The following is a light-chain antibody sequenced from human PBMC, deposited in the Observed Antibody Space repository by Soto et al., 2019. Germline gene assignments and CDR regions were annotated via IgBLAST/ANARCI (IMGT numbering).Light chain of an antibody. CDR2: GAS. V-gene: IGKV3-15*01. CDR3: QQYNNWPPA. CDR1: QTVSSN. J-gene: IGKJ1*01. Sequence: TQSPDTLSLSTGERATLSCMASQTVSSNLAWYQQKPGQAPMLLIYGASTRATGIPARFSGSGSGTEFTLTISSLQSEDFAVYYCQQYNNWPPAFGQRTKVDI.